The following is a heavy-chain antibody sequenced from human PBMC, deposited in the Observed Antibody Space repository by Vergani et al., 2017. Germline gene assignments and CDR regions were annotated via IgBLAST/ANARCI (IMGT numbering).Heavy chain of an antibody. V-gene: IGHV1-69*01. J-gene: IGHJ6*02. CDR3: ASRDITIFGVVIIRGYYYYGMDV. CDR2: IIPIFGTA. Sequence: QVQLVQSGAEVKKPGSSVKVSCKASGGTFSSYAISWVRQAPGQGLEWMGWIIPIFGTANYAQKFQGRVTITADESTSTAYMELSSLSSEDTAVYYCASRDITIFGVVIIRGYYYYGMDVWGQGTTVTVSS. CDR1: GGTFSSYA. D-gene: IGHD3-3*01.